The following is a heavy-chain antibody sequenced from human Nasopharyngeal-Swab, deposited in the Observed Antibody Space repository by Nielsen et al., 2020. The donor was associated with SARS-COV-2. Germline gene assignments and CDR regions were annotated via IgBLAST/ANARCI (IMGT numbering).Heavy chain of an antibody. D-gene: IGHD2-15*01. CDR3: ATKLCGGGSCYANDWYFDL. CDR1: GGAVTSGDYY. J-gene: IGHJ2*01. CDR2: INYGRTT. Sequence: SETLSLTCTVSGGAVTSGDYYWSWIRQPPGNGLDWTGNINYGRTTMYNPSFESRVTMSIDASENQFSLTLHSVTTADAAVYYCATKLCGGGSCYANDWYFDLWGRGTLVTVSS. V-gene: IGHV4-61*08.